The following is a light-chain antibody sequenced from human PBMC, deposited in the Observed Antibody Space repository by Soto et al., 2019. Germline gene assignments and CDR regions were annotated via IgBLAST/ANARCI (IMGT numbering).Light chain of an antibody. Sequence: QSVLTQPPSVSGAPGQRVTISCTGSSSNIGAGYDVHWYQRLPGTAPKVLIYGNNNRPSGVPDRFSGSKSGTSASLAITGLKAEDEADYYCQSYDSSLGGSYVFGTGTKLTVL. CDR1: SSNIGAGYD. CDR2: GNN. CDR3: QSYDSSLGGSYV. J-gene: IGLJ1*01. V-gene: IGLV1-40*01.